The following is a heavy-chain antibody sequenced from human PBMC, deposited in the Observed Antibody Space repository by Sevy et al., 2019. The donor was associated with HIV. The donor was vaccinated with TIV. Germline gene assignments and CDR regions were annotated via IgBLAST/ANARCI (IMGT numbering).Heavy chain of an antibody. V-gene: IGHV3-7*01. J-gene: IGHJ4*02. D-gene: IGHD2-21*02. CDR3: ARGPDYGDRSDYFDH. Sequence: GGSLRLSCTASGFTFARHWMAWVRQAPGKGLELVANIKQDGGEENYVASVRGRFAISRDNAKNSLYLQMNSLGAEDTAVYYCARGPDYGDRSDYFDHWGQGTLVTVFS. CDR1: GFTFARHW. CDR2: IKQDGGEE.